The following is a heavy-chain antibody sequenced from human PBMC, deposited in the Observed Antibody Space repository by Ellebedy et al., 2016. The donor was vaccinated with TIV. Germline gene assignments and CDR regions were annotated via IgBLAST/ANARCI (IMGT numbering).Heavy chain of an antibody. J-gene: IGHJ4*02. CDR1: GFTFSSYA. Sequence: GESLKISCAVSGFTFSSYAMSWVRQAPGRGLEWVSVISGTGGATYYADPVKGRFTISRDNSKNTLYLQMNSLRAEDTAVYYCAKRDDIVVVTPQSPFYDYWGQGTLVTVSS. CDR3: AKRDDIVVVTPQSPFYDY. V-gene: IGHV3-23*01. CDR2: ISGTGGAT. D-gene: IGHD2-21*02.